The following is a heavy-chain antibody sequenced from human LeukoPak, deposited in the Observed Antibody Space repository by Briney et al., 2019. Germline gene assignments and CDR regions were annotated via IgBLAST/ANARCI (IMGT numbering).Heavy chain of an antibody. Sequence: QPGGSLRLSCATSGFTFSSYEMNWVRQAPGKGLEWVSYTSSSGTPIYYTDSVKGRFTISRDIAKNSLYLQMNSLRAEDTAVYYCARVSGYRATFDYWGQGTLVTVSS. CDR3: ARVSGYRATFDY. V-gene: IGHV3-48*03. CDR2: TSSSGTPI. CDR1: GFTFSSYE. J-gene: IGHJ4*02. D-gene: IGHD3-9*01.